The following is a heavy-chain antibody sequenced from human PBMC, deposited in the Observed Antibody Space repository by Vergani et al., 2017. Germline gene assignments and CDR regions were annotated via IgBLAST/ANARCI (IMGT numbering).Heavy chain of an antibody. CDR2: ISGSGGFT. D-gene: IGHD3-16*01. Sequence: EVQLLESGGNLVQPGGSLRLSCAASGFTFTNFAMTWVRQAPGEGLEWVSGISGSGGFTYYADSVKGRFTISRDNSKNTMFLQMNNLRAEDTAVYYCTRDRLDDSYAYFDYWGQGTLVTVSS. CDR3: TRDRLDDSYAYFDY. CDR1: GFTFTNFA. V-gene: IGHV3-23*01. J-gene: IGHJ4*02.